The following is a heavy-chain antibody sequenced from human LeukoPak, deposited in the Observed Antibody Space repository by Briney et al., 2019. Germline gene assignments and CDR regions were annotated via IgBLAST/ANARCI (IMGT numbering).Heavy chain of an antibody. V-gene: IGHV4-59*12. CDR2: IYYSGST. D-gene: IGHD3-16*02. Sequence: SETLSLTCTVSGGSISSYYWSWIRQPPGKGLEWIGYIYYSGSTNYNPSPKSRVTISVDTSKNQFSLKLSSVTAADTAVYYCARDPGLGDYVWGSYRETGGAFDIWGQGTMVTVSS. J-gene: IGHJ3*02. CDR3: ARDPGLGDYVWGSYRETGGAFDI. CDR1: GGSISSYY.